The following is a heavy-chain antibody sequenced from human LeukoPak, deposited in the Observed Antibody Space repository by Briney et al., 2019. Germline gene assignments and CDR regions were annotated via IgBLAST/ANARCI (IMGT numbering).Heavy chain of an antibody. CDR1: GFTFNSYA. J-gene: IGHJ6*03. V-gene: IGHV3-23*01. D-gene: IGHD3-3*01. Sequence: GGSLRLSCAASGFTFNSYAMSWVRQAPGKGLEWVSAISISGGSTFYADSVKGRCTISRDNSKNTMYLQMNSVRAEDTAVYYCARGPVGTIFGVVIPPSSTDYMDVWGKGTTVTVSS. CDR2: ISISGGST. CDR3: ARGPVGTIFGVVIPPSSTDYMDV.